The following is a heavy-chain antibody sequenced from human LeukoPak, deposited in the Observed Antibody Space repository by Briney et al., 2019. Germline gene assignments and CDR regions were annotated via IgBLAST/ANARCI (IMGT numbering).Heavy chain of an antibody. CDR1: GFTFSNYE. Sequence: PGGSLRLSCVASGFTFSNYEMNWVRQAPGKGLEWVSYISSTGISIYYADSVKGRFTISRDNGKNSLYLQMNSLRAEDTAVYCCARADFCRSTTTYPYYYYMDVWGKGTTVTVS. CDR3: ARADFCRSTTTYPYYYYMDV. J-gene: IGHJ6*03. CDR2: ISSTGISI. D-gene: IGHD2-2*01. V-gene: IGHV3-48*03.